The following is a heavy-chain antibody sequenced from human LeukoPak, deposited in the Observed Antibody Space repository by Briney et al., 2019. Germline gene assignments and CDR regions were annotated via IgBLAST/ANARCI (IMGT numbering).Heavy chain of an antibody. CDR1: GGSISSYY. Sequence: SETLSLTCTVSGGSISSYYWSWIRQPPGKGLEWIGYIYYSGSTNYSPSLKSRVTISVDTSKNQFSLKLSSVTAADTAMYYCARGRWLALSDVWGQGTTVTVSS. J-gene: IGHJ6*02. V-gene: IGHV4-59*01. CDR3: ARGRWLALSDV. D-gene: IGHD6-19*01. CDR2: IYYSGST.